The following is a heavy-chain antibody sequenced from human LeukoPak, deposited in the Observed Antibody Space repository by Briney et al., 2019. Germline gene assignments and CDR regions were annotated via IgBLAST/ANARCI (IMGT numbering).Heavy chain of an antibody. CDR1: GGSISSYY. D-gene: IGHD6-13*01. CDR3: ARDRAAADYTYYFDY. Sequence: SETLSLTCTVSGGSISSYYWSWIRQPAGKGLEWIGRIYTSGSTNYNPSLKSRVTMSADTSKNQFSLKLSSVTAADTAVYYCARDRAAADYTYYFDYWGQGTLVTVSS. V-gene: IGHV4-4*07. J-gene: IGHJ4*02. CDR2: IYTSGST.